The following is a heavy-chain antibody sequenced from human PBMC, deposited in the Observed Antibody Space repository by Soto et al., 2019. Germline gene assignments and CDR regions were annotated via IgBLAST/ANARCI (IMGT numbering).Heavy chain of an antibody. V-gene: IGHV3-15*01. CDR1: GFTFSNAW. Sequence: GGSLRLSCAASGFTFSNAWMSWVRQAPGKGLEWVGRIKSKTDGGTTDYAAPVKGRFTISRDDSKNTLYLQMNSLKTEDTAVYYCTTYRQKLVWSERDHYDYWGQGTMVTVYS. J-gene: IGHJ4*02. CDR3: TTYRQKLVWSERDHYDY. CDR2: IKSKTDGGTT. D-gene: IGHD6-13*01.